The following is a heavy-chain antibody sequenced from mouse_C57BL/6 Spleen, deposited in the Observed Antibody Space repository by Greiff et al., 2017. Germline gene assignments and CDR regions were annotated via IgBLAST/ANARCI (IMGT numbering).Heavy chain of an antibody. J-gene: IGHJ2*01. V-gene: IGHV1-80*01. CDR2: IYPGDGDT. CDR3: AREGLLRGYFDY. Sequence: QVQLQQSGAELVKPGASVKISCKASGYAFSSYWMNWVKQRPGKGLEWIGQIYPGDGDTNYNGKFKGKATLTADKSSSTAYMQLSSLTSEDSAVYFCAREGLLRGYFDYWGQGTTLTVSS. D-gene: IGHD1-1*01. CDR1: GYAFSSYW.